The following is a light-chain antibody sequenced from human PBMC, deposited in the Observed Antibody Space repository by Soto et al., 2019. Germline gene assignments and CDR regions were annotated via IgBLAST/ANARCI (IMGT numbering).Light chain of an antibody. Sequence: QSVLTQPASVSGSPGQSITISCTGTSSGVGGYNYVTWYQQHPGKAPKLMIYDVSNRPSGVSNRFSGSKSGNTASLTISGLQADDEADYCCSSYAGSSTWVFGGGTKLTVL. J-gene: IGLJ3*02. V-gene: IGLV2-14*03. CDR3: SSYAGSSTWV. CDR2: DVS. CDR1: SSGVGGYNY.